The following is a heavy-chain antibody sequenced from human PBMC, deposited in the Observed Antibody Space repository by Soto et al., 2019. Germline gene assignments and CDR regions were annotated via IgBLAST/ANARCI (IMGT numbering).Heavy chain of an antibody. CDR3: AIEKVGYYDSSGDDFWYFYL. CDR2: IYDSGST. V-gene: IGHV4-31*03. D-gene: IGHD3-22*01. Sequence: QVQLQESGPGLVKPSQTLSLTCTGSVGSISSGGSYWSWIRQHPGKGLEWIGYIYDSGSTYYNPSLTSRVTISVDTAKNQCSLELRSVTAADTAVSYGAIEKVGYYDSSGDDFWYFYLGGRVTLVTVSS. CDR1: VGSISSGGSY. J-gene: IGHJ2*01.